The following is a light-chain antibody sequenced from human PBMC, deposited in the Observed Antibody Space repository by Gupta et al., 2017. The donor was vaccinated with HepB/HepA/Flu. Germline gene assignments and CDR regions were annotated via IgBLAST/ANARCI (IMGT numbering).Light chain of an antibody. CDR1: SSDVGGYNF. V-gene: IGLV2-14*01. J-gene: IGLJ3*02. CDR2: DVS. CDR3: SSYTSSSTVV. Sequence: QSALTQPASVSPSPGQSITISCTGTSSDVGGYNFVSWYQQHPGKPPKLMIYDVSNRPSGVSNRFSGSKSGTTASLTISGLQAEDEADYYCSSYTSSSTVVFGGGTKLTVL.